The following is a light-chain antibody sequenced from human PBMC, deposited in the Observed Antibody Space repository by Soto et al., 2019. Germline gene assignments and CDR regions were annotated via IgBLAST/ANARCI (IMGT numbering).Light chain of an antibody. CDR1: QSVSSN. V-gene: IGKV3-15*01. Sequence: EIVMTQSPATLSVPPGERATLSCRASQSVSSNLAWYQQKPGQAPRLLIYGASTRATGIPARFSGSGSGTEFTLTISSVHSEDFAVYYCQQYNNWPPWTFGQGTKVDIK. J-gene: IGKJ1*01. CDR3: QQYNNWPPWT. CDR2: GAS.